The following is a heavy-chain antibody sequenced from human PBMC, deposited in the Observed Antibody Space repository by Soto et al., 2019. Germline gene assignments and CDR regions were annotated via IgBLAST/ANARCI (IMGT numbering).Heavy chain of an antibody. CDR1: GFTFSSYS. J-gene: IGHJ4*02. CDR3: ARDTDCSGGSCYYFDY. V-gene: IGHV3-21*01. Sequence: EVQLVESGGGLVKPGGSLRLSCAASGFTFSSYSMNWVRQAPGKGLEWVSSISSSSSYIYYADSVKGRFTISRDNAKNSLYLQMNSLRAEDTAVYYCARDTDCSGGSCYYFDYWGQGTLVTVSS. D-gene: IGHD2-15*01. CDR2: ISSSSSYI.